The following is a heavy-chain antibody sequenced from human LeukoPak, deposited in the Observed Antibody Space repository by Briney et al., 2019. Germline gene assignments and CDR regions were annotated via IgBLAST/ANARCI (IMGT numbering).Heavy chain of an antibody. CDR2: ISSSGRTI. D-gene: IGHD2-2*01. J-gene: IGHJ4*02. CDR3: AKTGRSSAKSIDY. V-gene: IGHV3-11*01. CDR1: GFIFSDYY. Sequence: PGGSLRLSCVTSGFIFSDYYMSWIRQAPGKRLEWVSYISSSGRTIYYADSVKGRFTVSRDNAKNSLYLQMNSLRAEDTAVYYCAKTGRSSAKSIDYWGQGTLVTVSS.